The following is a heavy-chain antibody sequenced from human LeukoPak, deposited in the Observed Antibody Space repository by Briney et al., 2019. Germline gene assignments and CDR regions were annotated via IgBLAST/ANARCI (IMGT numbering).Heavy chain of an antibody. CDR3: ARGNHSSSWFSQPEDGMDV. Sequence: SETLSLTCTVSGGSISSYYWSWIRQPPGKGLEWNGYIYYSGSTNYNPSLKSRVTISVDTSKNQFSLKLSSVTAADTAVYCCARGNHSSSWFSQPEDGMDVWGQGTTVTVSS. CDR1: GGSISSYY. V-gene: IGHV4-59*08. J-gene: IGHJ6*02. CDR2: IYYSGST. D-gene: IGHD6-13*01.